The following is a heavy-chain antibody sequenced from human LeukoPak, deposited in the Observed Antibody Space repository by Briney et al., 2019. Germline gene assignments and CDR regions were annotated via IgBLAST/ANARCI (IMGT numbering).Heavy chain of an antibody. CDR2: IYSGGST. CDR1: GFTVSSNY. Sequence: GGSLRLSCAASGFTVSSNYMNWVRQAPGKGLEWVSVIYSGGSTYYADSVKGRFTISRDNSKSTMYLQMNSLRAEDTAMYYCARDARPTMIRGVIDYWGQGTLVTVSS. J-gene: IGHJ4*02. CDR3: ARDARPTMIRGVIDY. D-gene: IGHD3-10*01. V-gene: IGHV3-66*01.